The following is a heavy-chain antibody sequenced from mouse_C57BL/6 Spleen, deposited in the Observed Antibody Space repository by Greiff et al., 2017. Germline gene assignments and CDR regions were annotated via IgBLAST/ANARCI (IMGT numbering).Heavy chain of an antibody. J-gene: IGHJ3*01. CDR3: ARYGTTVRWFAY. CDR1: GYTFTSYW. Sequence: QVQLQQPGAELVRPGSSVKLSCKASGYTFTSYWMHWVKQRPIQGLEWIGNIDPSDSETHYNQKFKDKATLTVDKSSSTAYMQLSSLTSEDSAVYYCARYGTTVRWFAYWGQGTLVTVSA. CDR2: IDPSDSET. V-gene: IGHV1-52*01. D-gene: IGHD1-1*01.